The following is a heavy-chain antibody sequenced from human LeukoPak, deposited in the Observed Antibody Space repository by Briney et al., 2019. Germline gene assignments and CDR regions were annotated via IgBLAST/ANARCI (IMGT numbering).Heavy chain of an antibody. CDR1: GFTVSSYG. D-gene: IGHD5-18*01. V-gene: IGHV3-30*18. Sequence: PGGSLRLSCAASGFTVSSYGMHWVRQAPGKGLEWVAVISYDGSNKYYADSVKGRFTISRDNSKNTLYLQMNSLRAEDTAVYYCAKDLSGAMATDYYYYYGMDVWGKGTTVTVSS. J-gene: IGHJ6*04. CDR2: ISYDGSNK. CDR3: AKDLSGAMATDYYYYYGMDV.